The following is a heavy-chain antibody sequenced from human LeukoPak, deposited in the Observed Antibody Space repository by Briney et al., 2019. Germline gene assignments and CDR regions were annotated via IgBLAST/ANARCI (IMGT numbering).Heavy chain of an antibody. V-gene: IGHV1-2*06. D-gene: IGHD5-24*01. Sequence: ASVKVSCKASGYTFTGYYMHWVRQAPGQGLEWMGRINPNSGGTNYAQKFQGRVTMTRDTSISTAYMELSRLRSDDTAVYYCARGMATIALSDAFDIRGQGTMVTVSS. CDR3: ARGMATIALSDAFDI. CDR2: INPNSGGT. CDR1: GYTFTGYY. J-gene: IGHJ3*02.